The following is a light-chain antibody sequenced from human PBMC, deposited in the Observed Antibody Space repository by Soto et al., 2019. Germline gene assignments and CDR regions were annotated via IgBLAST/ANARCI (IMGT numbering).Light chain of an antibody. V-gene: IGKV1-5*01. CDR3: QQYHTSWIP. Sequence: DIQMTQSPSTLSASVGDRVTITCRASQTISCWLAWYQQKPGKAPNLLIYDAATLERAVPSRFSGTGSGTECTLTIDRLQPDDFATYYCQQYHTSWIPVGQGTRLEIK. CDR2: DAA. J-gene: IGKJ5*01. CDR1: QTISCW.